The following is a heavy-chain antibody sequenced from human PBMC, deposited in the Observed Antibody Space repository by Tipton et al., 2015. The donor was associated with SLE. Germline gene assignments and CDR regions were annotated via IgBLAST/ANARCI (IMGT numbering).Heavy chain of an antibody. V-gene: IGHV3-74*01. CDR3: VRAGDTGLDY. CDR1: GFNFRWHW. CDR2: MNSDGSNI. J-gene: IGHJ4*02. D-gene: IGHD2-8*02. Sequence: SLRLSCTASGFNFRWHWMHWVRQVPGKGLVWLSRMNSDGSNIFYSDPVKGRFTMSRDNAENMVYLQMNSLRLEDTALYHCVRAGDTGLDYWGQGTLVTVSP.